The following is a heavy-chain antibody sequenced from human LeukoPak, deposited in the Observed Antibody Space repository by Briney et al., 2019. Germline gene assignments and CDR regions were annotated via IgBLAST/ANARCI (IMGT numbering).Heavy chain of an antibody. D-gene: IGHD6-13*01. V-gene: IGHV3-21*01. CDR2: ISSSSSYI. J-gene: IGHJ4*02. CDR1: GFTFSSYS. Sequence: GGSLRLSCAASGFTFSSYSRNWVRQPPGKGLEWVSSISSSSSYIYYADSVKGRFTISRDNAKNSLYLQMSSLRAEDTAVYYCARDLGIYSSSWYLSGWGQGTLVTVSS. CDR3: ARDLGIYSSSWYLSG.